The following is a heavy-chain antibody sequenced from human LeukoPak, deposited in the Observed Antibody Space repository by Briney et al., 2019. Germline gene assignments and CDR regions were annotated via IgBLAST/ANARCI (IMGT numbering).Heavy chain of an antibody. CDR3: ARDVRSPTTMITFGGVIGDAAFDI. CDR2: INPSGDFR. CDR1: GYTFGTHW. D-gene: IGHD3-16*02. J-gene: IGHJ3*02. V-gene: IGHV1-2*02. Sequence: ASVKVSCKASGYTFGTHWMHWVRQAPGQGLEWMGIINPSGDFRSYAQKFQGRVTMTRDTSISTAYMELSRLRSDDTAVYYCARDVRSPTTMITFGGVIGDAAFDIWGQGTMVTVSS.